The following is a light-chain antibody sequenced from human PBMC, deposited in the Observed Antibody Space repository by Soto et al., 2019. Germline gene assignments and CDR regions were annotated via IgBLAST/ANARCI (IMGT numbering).Light chain of an antibody. Sequence: QSLLTQPACVSVSPGQSITISCTGTSSDVGGYNYVSWYQQQSGKAPKLMIHEVSNRPSGVSNRFSGSKSGNTASLTISGLQAEDEADYYCSSYTSSRAYVFGIGTKVTVL. V-gene: IGLV2-14*01. CDR3: SSYTSSRAYV. J-gene: IGLJ1*01. CDR1: SSDVGGYNY. CDR2: EVS.